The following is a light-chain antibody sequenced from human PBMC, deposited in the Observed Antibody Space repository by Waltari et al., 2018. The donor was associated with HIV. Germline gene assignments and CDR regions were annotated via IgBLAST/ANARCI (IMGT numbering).Light chain of an antibody. CDR1: STILSTANNKNH. V-gene: IGKV4-1*01. Sequence: EIALPPFPESLGVSLGERATTHCQSSSTILSTANNKNHLAWFQHRPGQPPKLLIYWASTRQSGVSDRFSGSGSATDFTLTINNLQAEDVAVYFCQQFYGSPTFGQGTKV. J-gene: IGKJ1*01. CDR3: QQFYGSPT. CDR2: WAS.